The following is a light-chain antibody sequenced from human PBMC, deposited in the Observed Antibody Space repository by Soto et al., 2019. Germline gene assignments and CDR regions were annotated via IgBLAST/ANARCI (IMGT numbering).Light chain of an antibody. Sequence: EIVMTHSPATLSVSPVERATLSFSASQSVSSNLAWYQQKPGQAPRLLIYGVSTRATGIPARFSGSGSGTEFTLTISSLQSEDFAVYYCQQYNNWPSITFGQGTRLEIK. J-gene: IGKJ5*01. V-gene: IGKV3-15*01. CDR3: QQYNNWPSIT. CDR1: QSVSSN. CDR2: GVS.